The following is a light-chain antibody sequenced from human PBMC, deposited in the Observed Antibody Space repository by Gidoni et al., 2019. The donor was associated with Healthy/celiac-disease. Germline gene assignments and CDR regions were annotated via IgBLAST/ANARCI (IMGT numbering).Light chain of an antibody. CDR3: QQRSNWPPYT. J-gene: IGKJ2*01. Sequence: EIVLTQSPATLSLSPGERATLSCRASQSVSSYLAWYQQKPGQAPRLLIYDASNRAPGIPARFSGSGSGTAFPLTLSSLEPQDFAFYYCQQRSNWPPYTFGQGTKLAIK. CDR2: DAS. V-gene: IGKV3-11*01. CDR1: QSVSSY.